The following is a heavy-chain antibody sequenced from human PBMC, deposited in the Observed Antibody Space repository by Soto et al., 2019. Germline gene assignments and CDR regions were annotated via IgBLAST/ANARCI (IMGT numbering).Heavy chain of an antibody. D-gene: IGHD6-19*01. CDR2: IDPSDSYA. CDR1: GYSFTSYW. CDR3: ARGYSSGWYEDY. V-gene: IGHV5-10-1*01. Sequence: GESLKISCKGSGYSFTSYWISWVRQMPGKGLEWMGRIDPSDSYANYSPSFQGHVTISADTSISTAYLQWSSLKASDSAIYYCARGYSSGWYEDYWGQGTLVTASS. J-gene: IGHJ4*02.